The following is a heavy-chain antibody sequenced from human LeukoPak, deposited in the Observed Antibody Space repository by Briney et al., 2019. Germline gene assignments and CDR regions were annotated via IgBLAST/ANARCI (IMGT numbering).Heavy chain of an antibody. CDR2: INSDGSST. CDR1: GFTFSSYW. V-gene: IGHV3-74*01. J-gene: IGHJ3*02. CDR3: ARGAYGDYGFYAFDM. D-gene: IGHD4-17*01. Sequence: GGSLRLSCAASGFTFSSYWMHCVPEAPGKGLVCVSRINSDGSSTSYADSVKGRYTTSRDNAKNTLYLQMNSLRAEDTAVYYCARGAYGDYGFYAFDMWGQGTMVTVSS.